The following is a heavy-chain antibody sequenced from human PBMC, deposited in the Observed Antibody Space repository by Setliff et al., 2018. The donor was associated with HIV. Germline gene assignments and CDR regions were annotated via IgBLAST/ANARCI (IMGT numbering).Heavy chain of an antibody. CDR3: STKVDSYGSPVP. Sequence: PGGSLRLSCAASGFTFSNYWMTWVRQAPGKGLEWVANIKSDGSEKFYADSVKGRFIISRDNAENSVDLQMNSLRADDTAVYYCSTKVDSYGSPVPWGQGTLVTVSS. J-gene: IGHJ5*02. CDR2: IKSDGSEK. D-gene: IGHD5-18*01. CDR1: GFTFSNYW. V-gene: IGHV3-7*01.